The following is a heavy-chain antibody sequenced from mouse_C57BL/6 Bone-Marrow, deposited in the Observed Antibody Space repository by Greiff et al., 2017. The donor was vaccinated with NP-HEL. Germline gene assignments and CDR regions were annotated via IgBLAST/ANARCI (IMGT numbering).Heavy chain of an antibody. CDR2: ISSGGDYI. CDR1: GFTFSSYA. D-gene: IGHD1-1*01. CDR3: TRGHYYGSSYPFDY. V-gene: IGHV5-9-1*02. Sequence: EVQGVESGEGLVKPGGSLKLSCAASGFTFSSYAMSWVRQTPEKRLEWVAYISSGGDYIYYADTVKGRFTISRDNARNTLYLQMSSLKSEDTAMYYCTRGHYYGSSYPFDYWGQGTTLTASS. J-gene: IGHJ2*01.